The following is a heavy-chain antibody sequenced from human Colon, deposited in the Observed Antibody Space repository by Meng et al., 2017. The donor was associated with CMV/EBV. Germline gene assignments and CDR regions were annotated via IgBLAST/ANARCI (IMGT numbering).Heavy chain of an antibody. V-gene: IGHV4-34*01. D-gene: IGHD3-22*01. CDR1: GGTSPYYY. CDR2: VDHDGTV. CDR3: ARGSYYSGNYPRRQYFEY. J-gene: IGHJ4*02. Sequence: GSLRLSCVVDGGTSPYYYWSWIRQTPEKGLEWIGEVDHDGTVKGSASLDGRVIISADAASRRFSLNLTSVTAADSGVYFCARGSYYSGNYPRRQYFEYWGQGTQVTVSS.